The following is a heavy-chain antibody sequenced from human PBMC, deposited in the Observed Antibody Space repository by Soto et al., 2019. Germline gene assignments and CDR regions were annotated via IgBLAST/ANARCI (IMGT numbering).Heavy chain of an antibody. Sequence: GGSLRLSCAASGFTVSSNYMSWVRQAPGKGLEWVSVIYSGGSTYYADSGKGRFTISRDNSKNTLYLQMNSLRAEDTAVYYCARDQVGGHYDYIWGSYRYTRPPYYWGQGTLVTVSS. CDR1: GFTVSSNY. CDR3: ARDQVGGHYDYIWGSYRYTRPPYY. V-gene: IGHV3-66*01. CDR2: IYSGGST. D-gene: IGHD3-16*02. J-gene: IGHJ4*02.